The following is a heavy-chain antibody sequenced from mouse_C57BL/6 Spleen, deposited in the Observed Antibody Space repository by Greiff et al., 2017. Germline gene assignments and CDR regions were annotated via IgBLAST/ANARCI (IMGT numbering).Heavy chain of an antibody. CDR1: GYTFTSYW. CDR2: IDPSDSET. D-gene: IGHD2-2*01. J-gene: IGHJ3*01. Sequence: QVQLQQPGAELVRPGSSVKLSCKASGYTFTSYWMHWVKQRPIQGLEWIGNIDPSDSETHYNHKFKDKATLTVDKSSSTAYMQLSSLTSEDSAVSSCESGRYTMVSAWFAYWGQGTLVTVAA. CDR3: ESGRYTMVSAWFAY. V-gene: IGHV1-52*01.